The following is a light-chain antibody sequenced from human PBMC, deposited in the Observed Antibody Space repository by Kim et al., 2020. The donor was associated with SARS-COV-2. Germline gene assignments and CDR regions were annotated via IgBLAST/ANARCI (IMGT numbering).Light chain of an antibody. V-gene: IGLV2-14*03. CDR2: DVS. Sequence: SITISCTGTSSDVGGYNYVSWYQQHPGKAPKLMIYDVSNRPSGVSNRFYGSKSGNTASLTISGLQAEDEADYYCSSYTSSSTLEVFGGGTQLTVL. CDR3: SSYTSSSTLEV. J-gene: IGLJ3*02. CDR1: SSDVGGYNY.